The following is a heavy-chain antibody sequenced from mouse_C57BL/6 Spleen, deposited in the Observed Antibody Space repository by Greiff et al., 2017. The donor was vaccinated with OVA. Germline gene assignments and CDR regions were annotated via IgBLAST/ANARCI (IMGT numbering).Heavy chain of an antibody. CDR2: ISDGGSYT. CDR1: GFTFSSYA. V-gene: IGHV5-4*03. CDR3: ARAVTTVVATGYFDV. Sequence: EVKLMESGGGLVKPGGSLKLSCAASGFTFSSYAMSWVRQTPEKRLEWVATISDGGSYTYYPDNVKGRFTISRDNAKNNLYLQMSHLKSEDTAMYYCARAVTTVVATGYFDVWGTGTTVTVSS. J-gene: IGHJ1*03. D-gene: IGHD1-1*01.